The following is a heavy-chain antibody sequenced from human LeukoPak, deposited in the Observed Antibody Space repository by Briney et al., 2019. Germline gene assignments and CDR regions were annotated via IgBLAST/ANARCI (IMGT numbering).Heavy chain of an antibody. CDR3: KGSGWYDPGFDY. J-gene: IGHJ4*02. D-gene: IGHD6-19*01. CDR1: GGSISSSRYY. V-gene: IGHV4-39*01. CDR2: MFYSGST. Sequence: SETLSLTCTVSGGSISSSRYYWGWIRQPPGKGLEWIGSMFYSGSTNYNPSLKSRVTLSVDTSKNQFSLKLSSVTASDTAVYYCKGSGWYDPGFDYWGQGTLVTVSS.